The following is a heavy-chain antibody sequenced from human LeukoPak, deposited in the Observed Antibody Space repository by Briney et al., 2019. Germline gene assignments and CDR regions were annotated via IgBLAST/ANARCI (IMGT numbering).Heavy chain of an antibody. V-gene: IGHV3-30*04. Sequence: GGSLRLSCAASGFTFSSYAMLWVRQAPGKGLEWVAVISYDGSNKYYADSVKGRFTISRDNSKNTLYLQMNSLRAEDTAVYYCARGSSGGDGYFDYWGQGTLVTVSS. J-gene: IGHJ4*02. CDR2: ISYDGSNK. CDR3: ARGSSGGDGYFDY. CDR1: GFTFSSYA. D-gene: IGHD6-19*01.